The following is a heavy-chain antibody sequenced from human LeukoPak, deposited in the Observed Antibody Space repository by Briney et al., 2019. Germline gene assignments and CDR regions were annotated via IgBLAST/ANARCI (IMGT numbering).Heavy chain of an antibody. CDR1: GYTFTSYY. CDR2: ISAYNGNT. D-gene: IGHD6-13*01. V-gene: IGHV1-18*04. J-gene: IGHJ4*02. Sequence: ASVKVSCKASGYTFTSYYIHWVRQTPGQGLEWTGWISAYNGNTNYAQRLQGRVTMTTDTSTSTAYMELRSLRSDDTAVYYCARGSSSWYVDYWGQGTLVTVSS. CDR3: ARGSSSWYVDY.